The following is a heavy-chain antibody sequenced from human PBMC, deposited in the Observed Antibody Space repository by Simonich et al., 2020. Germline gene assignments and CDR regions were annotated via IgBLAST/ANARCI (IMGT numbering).Heavy chain of an antibody. CDR3: ARGKGWKNAFDI. CDR2: TNNSVST. J-gene: IGHJ3*02. CDR1: GGSFSGYY. D-gene: IGHD1-1*01. Sequence: QVQLQQWGAGLLKPSETLSRTCAVYGGSFSGYYWSWIRQPPGKGQEWSGETNNSVSTNYIPPLKRRVTISVDTSKDKFSLQLSSVTAADTAVYYCARGKGWKNAFDIWGQGTMVTVSS. V-gene: IGHV4-34*01.